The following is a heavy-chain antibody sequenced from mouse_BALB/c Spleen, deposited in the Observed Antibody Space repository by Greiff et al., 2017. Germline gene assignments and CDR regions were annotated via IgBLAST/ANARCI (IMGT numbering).Heavy chain of an antibody. CDR3: ARGGIYGNYFAMDY. V-gene: IGHV14-3*02. Sequence: VQLQQSGAELVKPGASVKLSCTASGFNIKDTYMHWVKQRPEQGLEWIGRIDPANGNTKYDPKFQGKATITADTSSNTAYLQLSSLTSEDTAVYYCARGGIYGNYFAMDYGGQGTSVTVSA. CDR1: GFNIKDTY. D-gene: IGHD2-1*01. CDR2: IDPANGNT. J-gene: IGHJ4*01.